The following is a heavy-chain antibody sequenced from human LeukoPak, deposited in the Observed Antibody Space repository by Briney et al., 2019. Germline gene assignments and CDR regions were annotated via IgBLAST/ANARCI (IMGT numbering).Heavy chain of an antibody. J-gene: IGHJ6*03. V-gene: IGHV4-4*02. D-gene: IGHD3-10*01. CDR3: ARDRMVRGVTYYYMDV. Sequence: PGGSLRLSCAASGFTFDDYGMSWVRQAPGKGLEWIGEIYHSGSTNYNPSLKSRVTISVDKSKNQFSLKLSSVTAADTAVYYCARDRMVRGVTYYYMDVWGKGTTVTVSS. CDR1: GFTFDDYG. CDR2: IYHSGST.